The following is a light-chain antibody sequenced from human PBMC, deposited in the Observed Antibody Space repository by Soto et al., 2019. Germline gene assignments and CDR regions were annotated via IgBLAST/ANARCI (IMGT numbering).Light chain of an antibody. J-gene: IGKJ4*01. CDR2: GAS. CDR1: QSVSSSY. Sequence: EIVLTQSPCTLSASPGERATLSCRASQSVSSSYVAWYQQKPGQAPRLLIYGASSMATGIPARFSGSGSGTDFTLTISRLEPDDFAAYYCQQYGSSPFTFGGGTKVEIK. CDR3: QQYGSSPFT. V-gene: IGKV3-20*01.